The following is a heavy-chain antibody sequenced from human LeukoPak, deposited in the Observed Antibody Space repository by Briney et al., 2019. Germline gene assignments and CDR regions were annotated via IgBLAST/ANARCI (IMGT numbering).Heavy chain of an antibody. V-gene: IGHV3-48*03. CDR1: GFTFSSYE. CDR2: ISSSGSTI. Sequence: TGGSLRLSCAASGFTFSSYEMNWVRQAPGKGLEWVSYISSSGSTIYYADSVKGRFTISRDNAKNSLYLQMNSLRAEDTAVYYCARSRYSGYDWGGRWFDPWGQGALVTVSS. J-gene: IGHJ5*02. CDR3: ARSRYSGYDWGGRWFDP. D-gene: IGHD5-12*01.